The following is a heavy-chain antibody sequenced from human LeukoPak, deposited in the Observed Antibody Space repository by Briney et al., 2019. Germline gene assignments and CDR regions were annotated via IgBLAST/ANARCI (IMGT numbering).Heavy chain of an antibody. CDR3: ARWAAAAGGYFDY. CDR2: IYPGDSDT. V-gene: IGHV5-51*01. Sequence: GESLKISCKGSGYSFTTYWIGWVRQMPGKGLEWMGIIYPGDSDTRYNPSFQGQVTISADKSISTAYLQWSSLKTSDTAMYYCARWAAAAGGYFDYWGQGTLVTVPS. D-gene: IGHD6-13*01. CDR1: GYSFTTYW. J-gene: IGHJ4*02.